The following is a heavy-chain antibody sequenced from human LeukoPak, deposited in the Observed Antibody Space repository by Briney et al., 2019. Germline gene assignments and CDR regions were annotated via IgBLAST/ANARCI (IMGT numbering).Heavy chain of an antibody. Sequence: ASVKVSCKASGFTFTSSAMQWVRQARGQRLEWIGWIVVGSGNTNYAQKFQERVTITRDRSTGTAYMELSSLRSEDTAVYYCAADGSYRYAFDIWGQGTMVTVSS. D-gene: IGHD3-16*02. V-gene: IGHV1-58*02. J-gene: IGHJ3*02. CDR1: GFTFTSSA. CDR3: AADGSYRYAFDI. CDR2: IVVGSGNT.